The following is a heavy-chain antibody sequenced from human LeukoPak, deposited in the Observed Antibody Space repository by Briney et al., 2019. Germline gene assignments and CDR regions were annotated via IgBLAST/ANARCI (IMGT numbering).Heavy chain of an antibody. CDR2: ISGSGSST. CDR3: AKDSGYYYKSFDY. V-gene: IGHV3-23*01. Sequence: PGGSLRLSCAASGFTFSSYAMSWVRQAPVRGLEWVSTISGSGSSTYYADSGKGRFTISRDNSKNTLYLQMNSLRAEDTAVYYCAKDSGYYYKSFDYWGQGTLVTVSS. J-gene: IGHJ4*02. D-gene: IGHD3-22*01. CDR1: GFTFSSYA.